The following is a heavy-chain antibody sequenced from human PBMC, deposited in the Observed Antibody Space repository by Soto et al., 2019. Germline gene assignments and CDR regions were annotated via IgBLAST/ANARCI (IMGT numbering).Heavy chain of an antibody. CDR2: IYSSGST. V-gene: IGHV4-4*07. CDR1: GGAISGYY. D-gene: IGHD3-3*01. J-gene: IGHJ5*02. Sequence: PSETLSLTCTVTGGAISGYYWTWIRQSDGEGLEWIGRIYSSGSTNYNPSLKSRVTISLDTPINYFSLRLSSVTAADTAVYYCARGQRFSDWFDPWGQGALVTVSS. CDR3: ARGQRFSDWFDP.